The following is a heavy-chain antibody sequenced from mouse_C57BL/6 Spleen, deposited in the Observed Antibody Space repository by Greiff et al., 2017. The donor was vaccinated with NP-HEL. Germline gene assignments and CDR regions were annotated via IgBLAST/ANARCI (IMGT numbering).Heavy chain of an antibody. J-gene: IGHJ2*01. CDR1: GYTFTDYE. V-gene: IGHV1-15*01. Sequence: QVQLQQSGAELVRPGASVTLSCKASGYTFTDYEMHWVKQTPVHGLEWIGAIDPETGGTAYNQKFKGKAILTADKSSSTAYMELRSLTSEDSAVYYCTRGVVPVFDYWDQGTTLTVSS. D-gene: IGHD1-1*02. CDR2: IDPETGGT. CDR3: TRGVVPVFDY.